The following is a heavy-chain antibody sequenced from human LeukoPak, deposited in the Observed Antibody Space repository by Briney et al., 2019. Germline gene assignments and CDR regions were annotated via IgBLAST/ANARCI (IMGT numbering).Heavy chain of an antibody. CDR2: IYYSGRT. D-gene: IGHD6-13*01. Sequence: PSQTLSLTCTVSGGSISSGGYYWSWIRQHPGRGLEWIGYIYYSGRTYYNPSLKSRVTISVNPSTNQFSLKLSSVTAADTAVYYCARDLGAAAGFDYWGQGTLVTVSS. CDR1: GGSISSGGYY. CDR3: ARDLGAAAGFDY. V-gene: IGHV4-31*03. J-gene: IGHJ4*02.